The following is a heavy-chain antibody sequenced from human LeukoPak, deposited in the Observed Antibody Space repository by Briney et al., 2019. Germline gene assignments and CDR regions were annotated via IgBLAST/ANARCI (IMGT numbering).Heavy chain of an antibody. J-gene: IGHJ4*02. V-gene: IGHV4-59*08. D-gene: IGHD3-22*01. CDR1: GGSISSYY. Sequence: SETLSLTCTVSGGSISSYYWSWIRRPPGKGLEWIGYIYYSGSTNYNPSLKSRVTISVDTSKNQFSLKLSSVTAADTAVYYCARFLAYDSSGYAIDYWGQGTLVTVSS. CDR2: IYYSGST. CDR3: ARFLAYDSSGYAIDY.